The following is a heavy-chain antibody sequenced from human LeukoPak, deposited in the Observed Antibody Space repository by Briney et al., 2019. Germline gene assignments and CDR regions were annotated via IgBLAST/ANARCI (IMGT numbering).Heavy chain of an antibody. CDR2: MNPNSGNT. D-gene: IGHD5-18*01. V-gene: IGHV1-8*01. CDR1: GYTFTSYD. Sequence: ASVKVSCKASGYTFTSYDINWVRQATGQGLEWMGWMNPNSGNTGYAQKFQGRVTMTRNTSISTAYMELSSLRSEDTAVYYCARIMVTRMIGYGLGYYYYYYMDVWGKGTTVTVSS. CDR3: ARIMVTRMIGYGLGYYYYYYMDV. J-gene: IGHJ6*03.